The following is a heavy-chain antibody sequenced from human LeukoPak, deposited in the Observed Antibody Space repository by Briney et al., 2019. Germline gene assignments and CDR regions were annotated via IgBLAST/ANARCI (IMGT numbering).Heavy chain of an antibody. CDR3: AKDFIVVVPAATFDY. Sequence: GGSLRLSCAASGFTFSSYAMSWVRQAPGKGLEWVSAISGSGGSTYYADSVKGRLTISRDNSKNTLYLQMNSLRAEDTAVYYCAKDFIVVVPAATFDYWGQGTLVTVSS. CDR1: GFTFSSYA. J-gene: IGHJ4*02. D-gene: IGHD2-2*01. V-gene: IGHV3-23*01. CDR2: ISGSGGST.